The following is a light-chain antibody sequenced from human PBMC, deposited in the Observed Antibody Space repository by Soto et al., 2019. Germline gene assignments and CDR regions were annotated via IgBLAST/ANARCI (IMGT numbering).Light chain of an antibody. CDR1: QGVSSSY. V-gene: IGKV3-20*01. CDR3: QQYGDLPLT. J-gene: IGKJ4*01. Sequence: EVVLTQSPGTLSLSPGARATLSCRASQGVSSSYLARYQQKPGQAPSLLIYGASSRATGIPDRFSGSGSGTDFSLTISRLEPEDVAVYYCQQYGDLPLTFGGGTSVEIK. CDR2: GAS.